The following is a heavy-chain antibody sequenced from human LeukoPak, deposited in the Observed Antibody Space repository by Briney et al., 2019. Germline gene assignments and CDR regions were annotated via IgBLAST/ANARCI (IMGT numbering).Heavy chain of an antibody. CDR2: ISGSGGST. J-gene: IGHJ4*02. CDR3: AKTRRYCSSTSCPGPFDY. CDR1: GLTFSSYA. D-gene: IGHD2-2*01. Sequence: PGGSLRLSCAASGLTFSSYAMSWVRQAPGEGLEWVSAISGSGGSTYYADSVKGRFTISRDNSKNTLYLQMNSLRAEDTAVYYCAKTRRYCSSTSCPGPFDYWGQGTLVTVSS. V-gene: IGHV3-23*01.